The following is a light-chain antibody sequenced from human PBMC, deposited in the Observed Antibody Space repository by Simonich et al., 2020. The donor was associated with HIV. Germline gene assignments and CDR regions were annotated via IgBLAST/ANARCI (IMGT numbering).Light chain of an antibody. J-gene: IGLJ3*02. CDR3: QSYDISNWV. Sequence: NFMLTQPHSVSESPGKTVTISCTRSSGSIASNYVQWYPQRPGSSPPTVIYEDNQRPSGVPDRFSGSIDSSSNSASLTISGLKTEDEADYYCQSYDISNWVFGGGTKLTVL. CDR1: SGSIASNY. V-gene: IGLV6-57*01. CDR2: EDN.